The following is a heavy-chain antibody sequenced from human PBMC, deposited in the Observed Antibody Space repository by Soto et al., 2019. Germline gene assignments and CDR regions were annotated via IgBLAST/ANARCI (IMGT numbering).Heavy chain of an antibody. V-gene: IGHV3-23*01. J-gene: IGHJ1*01. CDR3: AKAGDLGEDGPAEYFEH. Sequence: EVNLLESGGGLVQPGESLRISCVGSGFTFKNYGMTWVRQAPGKGLEWVSGTTGSGANKHYADSVRGRFTIPRDNSKKTLYLEMKSLRVEDTAVYYCAKAGDLGEDGPAEYFEHWGQGILVNVSS. CDR1: GFTFKNYG. D-gene: IGHD2-15*01. CDR2: TTGSGANK.